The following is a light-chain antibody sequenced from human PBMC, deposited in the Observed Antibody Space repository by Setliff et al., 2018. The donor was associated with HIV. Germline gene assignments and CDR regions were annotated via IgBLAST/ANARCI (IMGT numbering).Light chain of an antibody. CDR2: EVS. CDR3: CSYAGSSTPYV. V-gene: IGLV2-23*02. J-gene: IGLJ1*01. Sequence: QSVLTQPASVSGSPGQSITISCTGTSSDVGSYNLVSWYQQHPGKAPKLMIYEVSKRPSGVSNRFSGSKSGNTASLTISGLQAEDGADYYCCSYAGSSTPYVFGTGTKVTVL. CDR1: SSDVGSYNL.